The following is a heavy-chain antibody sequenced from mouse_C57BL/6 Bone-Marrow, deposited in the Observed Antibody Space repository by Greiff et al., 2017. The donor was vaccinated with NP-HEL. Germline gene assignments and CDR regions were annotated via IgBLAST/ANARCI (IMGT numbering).Heavy chain of an antibody. J-gene: IGHJ4*01. D-gene: IGHD1-1*01. CDR3: ARDDGSTLMDY. CDR1: GYSITSGYD. V-gene: IGHV3-1*01. CDR2: ISYSGST. Sequence: VQLKESGPGMVKPSQSLSLTCTVTGYSITSGYDWHWIRHFPGNKLEWMGYISYSGSTNYNPSLKSRISITHDTSKNHFFLKLNSVTTEDTATYYCARDDGSTLMDYWGQGTSVTVSS.